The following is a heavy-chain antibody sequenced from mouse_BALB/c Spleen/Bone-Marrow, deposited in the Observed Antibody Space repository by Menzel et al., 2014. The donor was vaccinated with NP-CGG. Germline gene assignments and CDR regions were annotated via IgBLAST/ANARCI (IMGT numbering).Heavy chain of an antibody. CDR1: GYTFTDFV. D-gene: IGHD4-1*01. J-gene: IGHJ1*01. V-gene: IGHV1-81*01. CDR2: IYPGNDGS. CDR3: AREGTGTGWYFDV. Sequence: VQLQQSGPELVKPGTSVKMSCKASGYTFTDFVISWVKQKTGQGLEWIGEIYPGNDGSYYNDRFKGKATLTADKSSNTAYMQLSSLTSEDSAVYFCAREGTGTGWYFDVWGAGTTVTVSS.